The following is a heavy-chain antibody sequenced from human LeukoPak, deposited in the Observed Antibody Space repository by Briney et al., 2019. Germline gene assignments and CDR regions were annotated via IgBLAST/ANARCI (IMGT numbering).Heavy chain of an antibody. CDR1: GDSFCKSY. Sequence: SETLSLSCTVSGDSFCKSYRSSIRETPREKLGWSWYIYYTGSTNYNPSLKSRVTISLDTSRNQFSLNLRSVSATDTAVYYCARVDCSGGGCQALGIDYWGQGTLVTVSS. CDR2: IYYTGST. J-gene: IGHJ4*02. V-gene: IGHV4-59*01. D-gene: IGHD2-15*01. CDR3: ARVDCSGGGCQALGIDY.